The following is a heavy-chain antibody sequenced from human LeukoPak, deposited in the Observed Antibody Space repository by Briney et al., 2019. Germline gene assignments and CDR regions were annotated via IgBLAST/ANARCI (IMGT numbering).Heavy chain of an antibody. D-gene: IGHD6-6*01. J-gene: IGHJ4*02. Sequence: GGSLRLSCAASGFTFSSFWMHWVRQAPGKGLVWVSRINIDGSASGTSYADSVKGRFTISRDNAKNMLYLQMNSLRAEDTAVYYCARDLRSSADYWGQGTLVTVSS. CDR2: INIDGSASGT. V-gene: IGHV3-74*01. CDR3: ARDLRSSADY. CDR1: GFTFSSFW.